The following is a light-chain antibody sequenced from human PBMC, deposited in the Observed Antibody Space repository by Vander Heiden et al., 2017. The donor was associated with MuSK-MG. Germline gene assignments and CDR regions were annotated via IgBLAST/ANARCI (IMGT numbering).Light chain of an antibody. V-gene: IGKV3-20*01. J-gene: IGKJ5*01. CDR3: QQDGSSPLT. CDR2: GAS. Sequence: EVVLTQSPGTLSLSPGERATLSCRASQCVSSSYLAWYQQKPGQAPRLLIYGASSRATGIPDRFSGSGSGTDFTLTISRLDPEDFAVYYCQQDGSSPLTFGQGTRMEIK. CDR1: QCVSSSY.